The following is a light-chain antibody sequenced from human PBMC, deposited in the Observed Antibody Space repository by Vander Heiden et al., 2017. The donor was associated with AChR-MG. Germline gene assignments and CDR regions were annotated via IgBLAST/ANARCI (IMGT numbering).Light chain of an antibody. V-gene: IGLV3-19*01. CDR1: SLRSYY. Sequence: SSELTQDPAVSVALGQTVRIQCRGDSLRSYYASWYQQKPGQAPVLVIYGKNNRPSGIPDRFSGSSSGNTASVTITGAQAEDEADYYCNSRDSSGNLVVFGGGTKLTVL. J-gene: IGLJ2*01. CDR3: NSRDSSGNLVV. CDR2: GKN.